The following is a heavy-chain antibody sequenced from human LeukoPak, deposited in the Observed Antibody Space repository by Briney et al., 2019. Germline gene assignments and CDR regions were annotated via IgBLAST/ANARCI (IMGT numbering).Heavy chain of an antibody. CDR2: IIPILGIA. Sequence: SVKVSCKASGGTFSSYAISWVRQAAGQGLEWMGRIIPILGIANYAQKFQGRVTITADKSTSTAYMELSSLRSEDTAVYYCARDRYRDYYDSSGYLLHYYFDYWGQGTLVTVSS. J-gene: IGHJ4*02. D-gene: IGHD3-22*01. CDR1: GGTFSSYA. V-gene: IGHV1-69*04. CDR3: ARDRYRDYYDSSGYLLHYYFDY.